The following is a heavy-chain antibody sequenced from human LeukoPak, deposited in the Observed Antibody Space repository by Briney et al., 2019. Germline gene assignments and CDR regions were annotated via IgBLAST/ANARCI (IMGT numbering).Heavy chain of an antibody. CDR1: GYTFSSFG. D-gene: IGHD5-18*01. Sequence: GASVKVSCKASGYTFSSFGISWVRQAPGQGLEWMGWISANNGKTNHAQKFQGRVTMTTDTSTSTAYMELRSLRSDDTALYYCARDRSGHIYGRFDSWGQGALVTVSS. V-gene: IGHV1-18*01. CDR3: ARDRSGHIYGRFDS. CDR2: ISANNGKT. J-gene: IGHJ4*02.